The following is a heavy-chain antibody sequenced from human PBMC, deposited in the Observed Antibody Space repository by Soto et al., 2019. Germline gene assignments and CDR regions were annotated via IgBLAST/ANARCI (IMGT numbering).Heavy chain of an antibody. D-gene: IGHD5-18*01. V-gene: IGHV4-30-2*01. CDR1: DGSISSGGYS. CDR3: ARGAAMVDY. CDR2: ISHSGST. J-gene: IGHJ4*02. Sequence: LQLQESGSGLVKPSQTLSLTCAVSDGSISSGGYSWSWIRKPPGKGLECIGYISHSGSTYYNPSLKSRVTISVDRSKNQFSLKLSSVTAADTPVYYCARGAAMVDYWGQGTLVTVSS.